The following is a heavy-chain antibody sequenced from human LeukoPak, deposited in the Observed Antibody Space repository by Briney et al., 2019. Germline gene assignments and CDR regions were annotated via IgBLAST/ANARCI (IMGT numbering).Heavy chain of an antibody. Sequence: SETLSLTCAVYGGSFSGYYWSWIRQPPGKGLEWIREINHSGSTNYNPSLKSRVTISVDTSKNQFSLKLSSVTAADTAVYYCASGRTTDADDDYWGQGTLVTVSS. J-gene: IGHJ4*02. CDR3: ASGRTTDADDDY. CDR1: GGSFSGYY. V-gene: IGHV4-34*01. D-gene: IGHD4-17*01. CDR2: INHSGST.